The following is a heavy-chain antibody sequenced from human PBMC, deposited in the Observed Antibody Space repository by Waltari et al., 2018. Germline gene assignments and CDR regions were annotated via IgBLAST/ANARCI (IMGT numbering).Heavy chain of an antibody. Sequence: VQLVESGGGLVRPGGSLRLSCAASGLSFNTYNMNWVRQAPGKGLEWVSSISNTGAYMHYADSVKGRFTISRDNAKNSLYLQLSSLRAEDTAMYYCATGGWGFFLGYWGQGTLVTVSS. J-gene: IGHJ4*02. CDR1: GLSFNTYN. CDR3: ATGGWGFFLGY. V-gene: IGHV3-21*02. D-gene: IGHD7-27*01. CDR2: ISNTGAYM.